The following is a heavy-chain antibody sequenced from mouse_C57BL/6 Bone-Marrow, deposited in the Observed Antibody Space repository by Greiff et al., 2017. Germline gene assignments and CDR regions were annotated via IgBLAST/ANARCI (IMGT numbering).Heavy chain of an antibody. CDR3: ARRSKDWYFDV. J-gene: IGHJ1*03. D-gene: IGHD1-1*01. CDR2: ISNLAYSL. Sequence: EVKLMESGGGLVQPGGSLKLSCAASGFTFSDYGMAWVRQAPRKGPEWVAFISNLAYSLYYADTVTGRFTISRENAKNTLYLEMSSLRSEDTAMYYCARRSKDWYFDVWGTGTTVTVSS. CDR1: GFTFSDYG. V-gene: IGHV5-15*01.